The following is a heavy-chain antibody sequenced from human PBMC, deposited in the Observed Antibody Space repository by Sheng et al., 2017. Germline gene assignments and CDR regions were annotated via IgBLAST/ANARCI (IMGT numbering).Heavy chain of an antibody. J-gene: IGHJ4*02. CDR2: ISANNGDT. V-gene: IGHV1-18*01. CDR1: GYTFTSYG. Sequence: KVSCKASGYTFTSYGISWARQAPGQGLEWVGWISANNGDTHYAQKLQDRVTMTTDTITTTAHMELRSLRSDDTAVYYCARKGSGRVVDYWGQGTLVTVSS. D-gene: IGHD2-8*02. CDR3: ARKGSGRVVDY.